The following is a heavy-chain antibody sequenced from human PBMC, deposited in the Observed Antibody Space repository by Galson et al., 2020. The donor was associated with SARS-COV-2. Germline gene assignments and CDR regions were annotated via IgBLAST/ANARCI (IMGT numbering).Heavy chain of an antibody. CDR3: ARLHYGEYAPEAFDI. J-gene: IGHJ3*02. CDR1: GTSISRGSYS. D-gene: IGHD4-17*01. V-gene: IGHV4-30-2*01. CDR2: ISHSGGT. Sequence: SETLSPTCAVSGTSISRGSYSWNWIRQPPGKGLEWIGYISHSGGTYYNPSLKSRVTISGDRSKNQFSLRLSSVTAADTAVYYCARLHYGEYAPEAFDIWGPGTRVTVAS.